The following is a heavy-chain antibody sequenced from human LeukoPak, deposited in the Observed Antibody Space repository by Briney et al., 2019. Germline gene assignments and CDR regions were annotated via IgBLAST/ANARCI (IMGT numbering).Heavy chain of an antibody. J-gene: IGHJ4*02. Sequence: GGSLRLSCAASGFTVSSNYMSWVRQAPGKGLEWVSDIYSGGSTYYADSVEGRLTISRDNNKNTLYLQMNSLRAEDTAVYYCARSYDFSGYSYFDYWGEGTLVTVSS. V-gene: IGHV3-53*01. CDR3: ARSYDFSGYSYFDY. D-gene: IGHD3-22*01. CDR1: GFTVSSNY. CDR2: IYSGGST.